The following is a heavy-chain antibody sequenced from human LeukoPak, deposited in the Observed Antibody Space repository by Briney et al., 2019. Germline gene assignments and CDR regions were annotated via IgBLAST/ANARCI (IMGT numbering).Heavy chain of an antibody. CDR1: GGSISSSSYY. CDR3: ARDAIAVAGYFDY. D-gene: IGHD6-19*01. CDR2: IYYSGST. Sequence: SGTLSLTCTVSGGSISSSSYYWGWIRQPPGKGLEWIGSIYYSGSTYYNPSLKSRVTISVDTSKNQFSLKLSSVTAADTAVYYCARDAIAVAGYFDYWGQGTLVTVSS. J-gene: IGHJ4*02. V-gene: IGHV4-39*02.